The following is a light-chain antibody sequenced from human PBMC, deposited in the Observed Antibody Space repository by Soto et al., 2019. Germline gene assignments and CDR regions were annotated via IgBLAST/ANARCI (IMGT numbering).Light chain of an antibody. V-gene: IGLV1-40*01. CDR2: GNS. CDR1: SSNIGAGYD. Sequence: QSVLTQPPSXXXXXXXXXXXSCTGSSSNIGAGYDVDWNQQLPGRAPKLLIYGNSNRPSGVPDRFSGSKSGTSASLAITGLQAEDEADYYCQSYDSSLSGYVFGTGTKLTVL. J-gene: IGLJ1*01. CDR3: QSYDSSLSGYV.